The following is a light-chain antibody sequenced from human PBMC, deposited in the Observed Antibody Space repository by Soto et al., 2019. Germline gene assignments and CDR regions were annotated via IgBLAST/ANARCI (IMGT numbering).Light chain of an antibody. V-gene: IGLV2-14*01. J-gene: IGLJ2*01. CDR3: SSYTSRTTSVV. Sequence: QSVLTQPASVSGSPGQSITISCTGTSGDIGSYNRVSWYQQHPGKAPKLIIYEVTDRPSGVSNRFSGSKSGNTASLTISGLQAEDEAEYYCSSYTSRTTSVVFGGGTKLTVL. CDR2: EVT. CDR1: SGDIGSYNR.